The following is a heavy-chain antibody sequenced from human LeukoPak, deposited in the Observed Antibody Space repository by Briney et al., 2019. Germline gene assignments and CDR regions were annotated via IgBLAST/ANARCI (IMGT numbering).Heavy chain of an antibody. J-gene: IGHJ4*02. D-gene: IGHD6-13*01. V-gene: IGHV4-39*01. CDR1: GDSISSASYY. CDR3: ARLLSRSSWYYFDH. Sequence: PSETLSLTCTVSGDSISSASYYWGWIRQPPGKGLEWIGSIYYAGSTYYNPSLKSRVTISVDASKTQFSLKLSSVTAADTAVYYCARLLSRSSWYYFDHWGQGTLVTVSS. CDR2: IYYAGST.